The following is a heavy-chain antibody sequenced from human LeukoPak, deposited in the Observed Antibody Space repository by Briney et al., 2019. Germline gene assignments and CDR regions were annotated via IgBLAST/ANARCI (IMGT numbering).Heavy chain of an antibody. CDR3: ARHRRYCSSTSCVFDY. Sequence: ASVKVSCKASGYTFTSYGISWVRQAPGQGLEWMGWISAYNGNTNYAQKLQGRVTMTTDTFTSTAYMELRSLRSDDTAVYYCARHRRYCSSTSCVFDYWGQGTLVTVSS. J-gene: IGHJ4*02. CDR1: GYTFTSYG. CDR2: ISAYNGNT. D-gene: IGHD2-2*01. V-gene: IGHV1-18*01.